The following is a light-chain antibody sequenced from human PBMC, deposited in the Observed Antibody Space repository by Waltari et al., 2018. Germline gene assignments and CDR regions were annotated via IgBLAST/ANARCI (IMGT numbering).Light chain of an antibody. Sequence: DIQMTQSPSTLSASVGDRVTITCRASQSIRSWLAWFQQKPGKAPKILIYKASRLESGVPSRFSGRESGTEFTLTISSLQPDDFATYYCQQYNSFSPWAFGQGTKVEI. CDR1: QSIRSW. CDR2: KAS. V-gene: IGKV1-5*03. CDR3: QQYNSFSPWA. J-gene: IGKJ1*01.